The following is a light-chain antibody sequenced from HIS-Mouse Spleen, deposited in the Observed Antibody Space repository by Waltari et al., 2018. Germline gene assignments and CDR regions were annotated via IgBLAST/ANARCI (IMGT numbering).Light chain of an antibody. CDR2: EDS. CDR3: YSTDSSGNHRV. CDR1: ALPNKY. V-gene: IGLV3-10*01. J-gene: IGLJ2*01. Sequence: SYELTQPPSVSVSPGQTARITCPGEALPNKYAYWYQQKSGQAPGLVIYEDSKRPSGIPERFSGSSSGTMATLTISGAQVEDEADYYCYSTDSSGNHRVFGGGTKLTVL.